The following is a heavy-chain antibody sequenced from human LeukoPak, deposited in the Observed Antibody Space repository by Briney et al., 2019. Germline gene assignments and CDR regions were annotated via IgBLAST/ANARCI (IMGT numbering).Heavy chain of an antibody. CDR2: IKQDGSEK. J-gene: IGHJ4*02. V-gene: IGHV3-7*04. D-gene: IGHD3-16*01. Sequence: GGSLRLSCAASGFTFSKHWMAWVRQAPGKGLEWVANIKQDGSEKYYVDSVEGRFTISRDNAKNSLFLQMNSLRAEDTAVYYCARDSRGTFDYWGQGTLATLSS. CDR1: GFTFSKHW. CDR3: ARDSRGTFDY.